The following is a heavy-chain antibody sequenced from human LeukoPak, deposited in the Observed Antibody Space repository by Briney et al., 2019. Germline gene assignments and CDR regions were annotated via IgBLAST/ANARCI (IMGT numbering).Heavy chain of an antibody. CDR1: GFTFSSYE. CDR3: ATQVGDGGYFDY. Sequence: GGSLRLSCAASGFTFSSYEMNWVRQAPGKGLEWVSYISSSGSTIYYADSVKGRFTISRDNAKNSLYLQMNSLRAEDTAVYDCATQVGDGGYFDYWGQGTLVTVSS. V-gene: IGHV3-48*03. D-gene: IGHD1-26*01. CDR2: ISSSGSTI. J-gene: IGHJ4*02.